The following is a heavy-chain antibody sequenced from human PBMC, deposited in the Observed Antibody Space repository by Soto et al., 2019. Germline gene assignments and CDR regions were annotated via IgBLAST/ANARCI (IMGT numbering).Heavy chain of an antibody. CDR3: ARDPTYFYDSSGYYDY. CDR1: GFTFSSHT. D-gene: IGHD3-22*01. CDR2: MSHDGSST. V-gene: IGHV3-74*01. Sequence: GGSLRLSCAASGFTFSSHTMHWVRQAPGKGLEWLSLMSHDGSSTSYADSVKGRFTISRDNAKNTLYLQMSSLRAEDTAVYYCARDPTYFYDSSGYYDYWGQGTLVTVSS. J-gene: IGHJ4*02.